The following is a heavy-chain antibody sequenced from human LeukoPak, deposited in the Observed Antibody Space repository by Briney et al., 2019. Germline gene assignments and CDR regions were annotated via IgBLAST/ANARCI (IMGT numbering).Heavy chain of an antibody. J-gene: IGHJ2*01. V-gene: IGHV3-53*01. CDR1: GFTVSTNY. D-gene: IGHD6-19*01. CDR2: IYSGGTT. CDR3: ARDPSSGRYWYFDL. Sequence: PGGSLRLSCAASGFTVSTNYMSWVCQAPGKGLEWVSIIYSGGTTYYADSVKGRFSISRDNSKNTLYLQMNSLRAEDTAVYYCARDPSSGRYWYFDLWGRGTLVTVSS.